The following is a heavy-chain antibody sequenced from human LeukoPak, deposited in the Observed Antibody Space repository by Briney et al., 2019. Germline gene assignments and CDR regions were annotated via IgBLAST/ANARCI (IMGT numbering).Heavy chain of an antibody. V-gene: IGHV4-4*07. J-gene: IGHJ3*02. CDR1: GGSISSYY. Sequence: SETLSLTCTVSGGSISSYYWSWIRQPAGRGLEWIGRIYTSGSTNYNPSLKSRVTMSVDTSKNQFSLKLSSVTAADTAVYYCARVSIEPGAFDIWGQGTMVTVSS. CDR2: IYTSGST. D-gene: IGHD3-16*02. CDR3: ARVSIEPGAFDI.